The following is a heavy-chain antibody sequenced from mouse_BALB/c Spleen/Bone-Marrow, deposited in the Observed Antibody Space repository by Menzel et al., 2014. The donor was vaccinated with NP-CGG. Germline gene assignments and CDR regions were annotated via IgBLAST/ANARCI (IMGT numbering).Heavy chain of an antibody. D-gene: IGHD1-1*01. J-gene: IGHJ3*01. CDR3: APYYYGSSSFAY. CDR1: GFNIKDTY. Sequence: VQLQQPGAELVKPGASVKLSCTASGFNIKDTYMHWVKQRPEQGLEWIGRMDPANGNTKYDPKFQGKATITADTSSNTAYLQLSSLTSEDTAVYYCAPYYYGSSSFAYWGQGILVTVSA. CDR2: MDPANGNT. V-gene: IGHV14-3*02.